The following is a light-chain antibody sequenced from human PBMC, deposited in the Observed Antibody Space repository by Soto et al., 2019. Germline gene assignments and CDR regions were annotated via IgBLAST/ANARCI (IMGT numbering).Light chain of an antibody. J-gene: IGKJ1*01. V-gene: IGKV3-15*01. Sequence: ILMTQSPATLSVSPGERATLSCRDSQSVSNNLAWYQQKPGQAPRLLISDASTRATGIPARFSGSGSGTEFTLTISGLQSEDFAVYYCQQYNNWPPWTFGQGTKVEIK. CDR1: QSVSNN. CDR3: QQYNNWPPWT. CDR2: DAS.